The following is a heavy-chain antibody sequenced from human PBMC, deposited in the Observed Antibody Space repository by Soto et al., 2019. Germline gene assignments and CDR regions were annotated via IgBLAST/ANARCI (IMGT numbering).Heavy chain of an antibody. CDR2: IIPIFGTA. V-gene: IGHV1-69*13. J-gene: IGHJ6*02. Sequence: SVKVSCKASGGTFSSYAISWVRQAPGQGLEWMGGIIPIFGTANYAQKFQGRVTITADESTSTAYMELSSLRSEDTAVYYCARDPGFGVFWTPGKQKYYYYYGMDVWGQGTTVTVSS. D-gene: IGHD3-3*01. CDR1: GGTFSSYA. CDR3: ARDPGFGVFWTPGKQKYYYYYGMDV.